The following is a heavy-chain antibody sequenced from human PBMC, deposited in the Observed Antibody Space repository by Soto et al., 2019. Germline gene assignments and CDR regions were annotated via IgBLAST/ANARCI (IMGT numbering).Heavy chain of an antibody. Sequence: SVKVSCKASGGTFSSYAISWVRQAPGQGLEWMGGIIPIFGTANYAQKFQGRVTITADESTSTAYMELSSLRSEDTAVYYCATTFGGVFGTRPRADLYYFDYWGQGTLVTVSS. V-gene: IGHV1-69*13. CDR2: IIPIFGTA. D-gene: IGHD3-16*02. J-gene: IGHJ4*02. CDR1: GGTFSSYA. CDR3: ATTFGGVFGTRPRADLYYFDY.